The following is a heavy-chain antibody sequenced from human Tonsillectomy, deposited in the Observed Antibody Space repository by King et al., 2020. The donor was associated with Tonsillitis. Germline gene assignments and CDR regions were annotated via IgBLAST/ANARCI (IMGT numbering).Heavy chain of an antibody. CDR1: GYSFTTYW. J-gene: IGHJ3*02. CDR2: IYPGDSDI. CDR3: VRLRSSGWPDASDI. D-gene: IGHD6-19*01. V-gene: IGHV5-51*01. Sequence: QLVQSGAEVKKPGESLKISCKGSGYSFTTYWIGWVRQMPGKGLEWVAIIYPGDSDIRYSPSYQGQVTISADKSISTAYLQWSSLKASDTAMYYCVRLRSSGWPDASDIWGQGTMVTVAS.